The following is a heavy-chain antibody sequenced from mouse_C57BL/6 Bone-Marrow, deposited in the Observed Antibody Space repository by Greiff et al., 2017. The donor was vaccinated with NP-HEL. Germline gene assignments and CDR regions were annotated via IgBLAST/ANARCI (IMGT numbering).Heavy chain of an antibody. J-gene: IGHJ2*01. D-gene: IGHD1-1*01. Sequence: EVQLQQSGPELVKPGASVKISCKASGYTFTDYYMNWVKQSHGKSLEWIGDINPNNGGTSYNQKFKGKATLTVDKSSSTAYMELRSLTSEDSAVYYCARSHITTVVATRGYWGQGTTLTVSS. CDR2: INPNNGGT. CDR3: ARSHITTVVATRGY. CDR1: GYTFTDYY. V-gene: IGHV1-26*01.